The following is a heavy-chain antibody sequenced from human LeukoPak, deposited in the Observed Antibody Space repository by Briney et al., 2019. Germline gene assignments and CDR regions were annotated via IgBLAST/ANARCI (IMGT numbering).Heavy chain of an antibody. Sequence: GGSLRLSCAASGITFSSYARSWVRQAPGKGLEWVSAISGSGGSTYYADSVKGRFTISRDNSKNTLYLQMNSLRAEDTAVYYCAKDPRNSYYYGSGSSPDFDYWGQGTLVTVSS. CDR2: ISGSGGST. V-gene: IGHV3-23*01. J-gene: IGHJ4*02. CDR1: GITFSSYA. D-gene: IGHD3-10*01. CDR3: AKDPRNSYYYGSGSSPDFDY.